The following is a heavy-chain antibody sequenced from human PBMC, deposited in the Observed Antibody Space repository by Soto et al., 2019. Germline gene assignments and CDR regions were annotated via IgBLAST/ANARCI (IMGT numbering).Heavy chain of an antibody. CDR2: ISGSGGST. J-gene: IGHJ4*02. V-gene: IGHV3-23*01. D-gene: IGHD3-22*01. CDR1: GFTFSSYA. Sequence: GGSLRLSCAASGFTFSSYAMSWVRQAPGKGLEWVSAISGSGGSTYYADSVKGRFTISRDNSKNTLYLQMNSLKAEDTAVYDCAKDSITMIVETGPPPPDYWGQGTLVTVSS. CDR3: AKDSITMIVETGPPPPDY.